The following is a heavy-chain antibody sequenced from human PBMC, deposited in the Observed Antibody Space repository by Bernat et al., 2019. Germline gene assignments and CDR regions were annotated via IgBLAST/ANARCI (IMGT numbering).Heavy chain of an antibody. D-gene: IGHD3-9*01. CDR1: GYTFTSYY. J-gene: IGHJ3*02. Sequence: QVQLVQSGAEVKKPGASVKVSCKASGYTFTSYYMHWVRQAPGQGLEWMGIINPSGGSTSYAQKFQGRVTMTRDTSTSTVYMELSSLRSEDTAVYYCARPYTHPGNIRYLDWTPGIHDAFDIWGQGTMVTVSS. CDR2: INPSGGST. V-gene: IGHV1-46*03. CDR3: ARPYTHPGNIRYLDWTPGIHDAFDI.